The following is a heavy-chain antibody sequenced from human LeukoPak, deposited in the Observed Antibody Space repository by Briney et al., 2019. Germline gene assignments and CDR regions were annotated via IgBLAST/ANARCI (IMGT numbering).Heavy chain of an antibody. CDR2: ISSSSSYI. Sequence: GGSLRLSCAASGFTFSSYSMNWVRQAPGKGLEWVSSISSSSSYIYYADSVKGRFTISRDNAKNSLYLQMNSLRAEDTAVYYCAKDRGRGRDGYNFGYWGQGTLVTVSS. V-gene: IGHV3-21*04. J-gene: IGHJ4*02. CDR1: GFTFSSYS. D-gene: IGHD5-24*01. CDR3: AKDRGRGRDGYNFGY.